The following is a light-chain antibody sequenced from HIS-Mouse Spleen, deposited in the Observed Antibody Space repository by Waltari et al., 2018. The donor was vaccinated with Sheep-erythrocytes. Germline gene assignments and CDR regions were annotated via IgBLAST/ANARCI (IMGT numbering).Light chain of an antibody. CDR1: NIGSKS. CDR3: QVWDSSSVV. Sequence: SYVLTQPPSVSVAPGKTARITCGGNNIGSKSVHWYQQKPGQAPVLVVYDESDRPSGIPERFSGANSGNTATLTISRVEAGDEADYYCQVWDSSSVVFGGGTKLTVL. J-gene: IGLJ2*01. V-gene: IGLV3-21*03. CDR2: DES.